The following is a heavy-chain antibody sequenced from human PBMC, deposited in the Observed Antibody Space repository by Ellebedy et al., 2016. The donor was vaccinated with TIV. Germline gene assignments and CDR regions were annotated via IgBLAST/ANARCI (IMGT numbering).Heavy chain of an antibody. CDR2: ISSDSSDL. V-gene: IGHV3-21*01. J-gene: IGHJ5*02. CDR3: AAGSREYWFDP. Sequence: PGGSLRLSCAASGFTFSSFSMNWVRQAPGKAPAWVSSISSDSSDLSYADSGKGRFTISRDNAKNLLYLQMNTLGVEDTAVYYCAAGSREYWFDPWGQGTLVTVSS. D-gene: IGHD3-10*01. CDR1: GFTFSSFS.